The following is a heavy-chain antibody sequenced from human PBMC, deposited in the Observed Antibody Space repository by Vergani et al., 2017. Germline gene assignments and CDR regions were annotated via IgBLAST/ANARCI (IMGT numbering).Heavy chain of an antibody. CDR1: GGSFSGYY. Sequence: QVQLQQWGAGLLKPSETLSLTCAVYGGSFSGYYWSWIRQPPGKGLEWIGEINHSGSTNYNPSLKSRVTISVDTSKNQFSLKLSSVTAAATAVYYCAMSPPPPLSGYYRNTSRAFDYWGQGTLVTVSS. V-gene: IGHV4-34*01. CDR3: AMSPPPPLSGYYRNTSRAFDY. J-gene: IGHJ4*02. CDR2: INHSGST. D-gene: IGHD3-22*01.